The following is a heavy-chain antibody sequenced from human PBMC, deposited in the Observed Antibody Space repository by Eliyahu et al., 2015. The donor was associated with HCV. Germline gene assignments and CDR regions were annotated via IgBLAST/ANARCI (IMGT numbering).Heavy chain of an antibody. V-gene: IGHV3-48*01. D-gene: IGHD2/OR15-2a*01. CDR3: ARVGFLDAFDI. Sequence: EVQLVESGGGLVQPGGSLRLXCAASGFNISTYSINWVRQAPGKGLAWVSYISFSSNTLYYADSVKGRFTISRDKAKNSVYLQMNSLRAEDTAVYYCARVGFLDAFDIWGQGTMVTVSS. CDR2: ISFSSNTL. CDR1: GFNISTYS. J-gene: IGHJ3*02.